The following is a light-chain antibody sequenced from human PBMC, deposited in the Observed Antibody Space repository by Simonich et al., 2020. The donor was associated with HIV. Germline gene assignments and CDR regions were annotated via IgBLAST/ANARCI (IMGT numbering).Light chain of an antibody. Sequence: DNVMTQSPDSLAVSLGERATINCNASQSVLYSSNNKNSVAWYQQKPGQPPNLLIYWASTRESGVPDRFSGSGSGTEFTLTINRLQAEDVAVYYCQQYYSTPQTFGQGTKVEIK. CDR3: QQYYSTPQT. J-gene: IGKJ1*01. V-gene: IGKV4-1*01. CDR2: WAS. CDR1: QSVLYSSNNKNS.